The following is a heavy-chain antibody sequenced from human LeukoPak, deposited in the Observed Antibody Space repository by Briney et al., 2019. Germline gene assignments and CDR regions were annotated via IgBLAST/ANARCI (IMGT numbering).Heavy chain of an antibody. Sequence: PGGSLRLSCAASGFTFSSYWMSWVRQAPGKGLEWVANIKQDGSEKYYVDSVKGRFTISRDNAKNSLYLQMNSLRAEDTAVYYCARDLSDYSNSFDYWGQGTLVTVSS. CDR2: IKQDGSEK. D-gene: IGHD4-4*01. CDR1: GFTFSSYW. CDR3: ARDLSDYSNSFDY. J-gene: IGHJ4*02. V-gene: IGHV3-7*01.